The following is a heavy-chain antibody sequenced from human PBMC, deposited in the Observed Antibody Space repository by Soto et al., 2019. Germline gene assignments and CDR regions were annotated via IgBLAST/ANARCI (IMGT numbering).Heavy chain of an antibody. J-gene: IGHJ4*02. CDR2: IYYSGST. V-gene: IGHV4-59*01. D-gene: IGHD5-18*01. CDR1: GGSLSGYD. CDR3: ARASKGYSYGPAR. Sequence: SETLSLTCTVSGGSLSGYDLSWIRQPPGKGLEWIGYIYYSGSTNYNPSLKSRVTISVDTSKNQFSLKLSSVTAADTAVYYCARASKGYSYGPARWGQGTLVTVSS.